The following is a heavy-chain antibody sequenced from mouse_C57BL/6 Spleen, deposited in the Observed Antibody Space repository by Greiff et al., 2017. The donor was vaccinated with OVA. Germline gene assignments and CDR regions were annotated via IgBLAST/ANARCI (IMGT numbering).Heavy chain of an antibody. CDR1: GYTFTSYW. Sequence: QVQLKESGAELAKPGASVKLSCKASGYTFTSYWMHWVKQRPGQGLEWIGYINPSSGYTKYNQKFKDKATLTADKSSSTAYMQLSSLTYEDSAVYYCAGDYDYDGAWFAYWGQGTLVTVSA. V-gene: IGHV1-7*01. J-gene: IGHJ3*01. D-gene: IGHD2-4*01. CDR3: AGDYDYDGAWFAY. CDR2: INPSSGYT.